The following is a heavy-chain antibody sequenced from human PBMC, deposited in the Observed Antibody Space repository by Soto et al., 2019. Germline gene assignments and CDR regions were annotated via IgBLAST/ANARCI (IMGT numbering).Heavy chain of an antibody. J-gene: IGHJ4*02. CDR2: IYYSGST. Sequence: PSETLSLTCTVSGGSISSGDYNWSWIRQPPGKGLEWIGYIYYSGSTQYNPSLKSRVTISVDTSKNQFSLKLSSVTAADTAVYYCARTYYYDGSGYGFDYWGQGTLVTVSS. CDR3: ARTYYYDGSGYGFDY. D-gene: IGHD3-22*01. V-gene: IGHV4-30-4*01. CDR1: GGSISSGDYN.